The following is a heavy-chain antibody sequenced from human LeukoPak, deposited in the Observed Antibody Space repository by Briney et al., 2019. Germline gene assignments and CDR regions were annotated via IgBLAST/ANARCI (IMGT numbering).Heavy chain of an antibody. CDR1: GFTFSSYE. J-gene: IGHJ4*02. D-gene: IGHD1-26*01. V-gene: IGHV3-48*03. CDR3: ARDSVGGSYYGTDY. Sequence: PGGSLRLSCAASGFTFSSYEMNWARQAPGKGLEWVSYISSSGSTIYYADSVKGRFTISRDNAKNSLYLQMNSLRAEDTAVYYCARDSVGGSYYGTDYWGQGTLVTVSS. CDR2: ISSSGSTI.